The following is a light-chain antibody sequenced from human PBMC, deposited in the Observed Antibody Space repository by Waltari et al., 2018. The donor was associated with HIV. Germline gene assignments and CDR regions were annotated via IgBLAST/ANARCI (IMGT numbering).Light chain of an antibody. Sequence: QSALTQPPSASGSPGQSVPISCTGSSTDIGSNNYVSWFQQYPGKSPKLIIYEVNKRPSGVPDRFSGSKSGNTASLTVSGLQADDEADYYCSSNAITFEIFGGGTKLTV. CDR1: STDIGSNNY. CDR2: EVN. CDR3: SSNAITFEI. V-gene: IGLV2-8*01. J-gene: IGLJ2*01.